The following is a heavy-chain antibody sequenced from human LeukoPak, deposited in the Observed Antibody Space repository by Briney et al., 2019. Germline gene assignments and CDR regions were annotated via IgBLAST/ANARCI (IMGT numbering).Heavy chain of an antibody. D-gene: IGHD6-13*01. CDR2: IYYSGST. V-gene: IGHV4-39*01. Sequence: SETLSLTCTVSGGSIGSSSYYWGWIRQPPGKGLEWIGSIYYSGSTYYNPSLESRVTISVDTSKNQFSLKLSSVTAADTAVYYCARQVDSSSWYYFDYWGQGTLVTVSS. CDR1: GGSIGSSSYY. CDR3: ARQVDSSSWYYFDY. J-gene: IGHJ4*02.